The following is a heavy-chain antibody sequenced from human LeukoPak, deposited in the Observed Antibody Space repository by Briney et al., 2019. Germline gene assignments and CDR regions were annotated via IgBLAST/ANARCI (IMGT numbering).Heavy chain of an antibody. CDR2: MNPYSGNT. V-gene: IGHV1-8*03. Sequence: ASVKVSCKASGYTFTSYGINWVRQATGQGLEWMGYMNPYSGNTGYAQNFQGRVTLTRNTSISTAYMELSSLRSEDTAVYYCARSKKNWNFDYWGQGTLVTVSS. J-gene: IGHJ4*02. CDR1: GYTFTSYG. D-gene: IGHD1-1*01. CDR3: ARSKKNWNFDY.